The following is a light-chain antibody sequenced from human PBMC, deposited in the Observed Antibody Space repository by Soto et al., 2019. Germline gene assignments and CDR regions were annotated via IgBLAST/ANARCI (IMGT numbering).Light chain of an antibody. J-gene: IGKJ1*01. V-gene: IGKV1-5*01. CDR1: QSISSW. CDR2: DAS. Sequence: DIQMTQSPSTLSASVGDRVTITCRASQSISSWLAWYQQKPGKAPKLLIYDASSLESGVPSRYSRSASETEFALSISSRQPDDFAPYYCQQYNSYSPWTFGQGTKVEIK. CDR3: QQYNSYSPWT.